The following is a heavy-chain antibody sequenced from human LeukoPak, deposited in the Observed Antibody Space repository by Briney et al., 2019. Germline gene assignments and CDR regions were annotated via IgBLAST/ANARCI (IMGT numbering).Heavy chain of an antibody. CDR2: INNRGSST. D-gene: IGHD4-17*01. V-gene: IGHV3-23*01. CDR1: GFTFSSYT. J-gene: IGHJ4*02. CDR3: AKERQTGDYFTSDY. Sequence: GGSLRLSCAASGFTFSSYTMSRVRQAPGEGLEWLSAINNRGSSTYYAGSVKDRFTISRDNSENTLYLQMNSLTVDDTAVYFCAKERQTGDYFTSDYWGQGTLVTVSS.